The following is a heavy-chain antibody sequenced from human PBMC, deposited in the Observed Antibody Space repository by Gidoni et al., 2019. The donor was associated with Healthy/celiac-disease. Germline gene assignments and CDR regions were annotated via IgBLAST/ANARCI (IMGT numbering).Heavy chain of an antibody. D-gene: IGHD3-10*01. CDR3: ARYPPWFGEFVFDY. V-gene: IGHV1-18*01. CDR2: ISAYNGNT. CDR1: GYTLTSDG. J-gene: IGHJ4*02. Sequence: VQLLQSDAEVKKPGASVNVFCKAAGYTLTSDGISWVRPAPGQGLEWMGWISAYNGNTNYAQKLQGRVTMTTDTSTSTAYMELRSLRSDDTAVYYCARYPPWFGEFVFDYWGQGTLVTVSS.